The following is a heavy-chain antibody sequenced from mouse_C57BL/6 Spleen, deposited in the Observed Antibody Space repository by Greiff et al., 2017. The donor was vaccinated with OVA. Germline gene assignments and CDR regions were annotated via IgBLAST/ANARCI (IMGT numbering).Heavy chain of an antibody. CDR2: INYDGSST. D-gene: IGHD2-3*01. V-gene: IGHV5-16*01. CDR1: GFTFSDYY. J-gene: IGHJ2*01. CDR3: AREDGYYYFDY. Sequence: EVKLLESEGGLVQPGRSMKLSCTASGFTFSDYYMAWVRQVPEKGLEWVANINYDGSSTYYLDSLKSRFIISRDNAKNILYLQMSSLKSEDTATYYCAREDGYYYFDYWGQGTTLTVSS.